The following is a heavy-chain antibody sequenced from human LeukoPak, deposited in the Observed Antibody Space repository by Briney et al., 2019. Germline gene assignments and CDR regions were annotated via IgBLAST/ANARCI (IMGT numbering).Heavy chain of an antibody. D-gene: IGHD3-22*01. V-gene: IGHV3-74*03. Sequence: GGSLRLSCAASGFTFSDFWMHWVRQVPGKGLVWVSRINTDGNRTTYADSVKGRFTISRDNSKNTLYLQMNSLRAEDTAVYYCAKAVVPVISQHYFDYWGQGTLVTVSS. CDR1: GFTFSDFW. J-gene: IGHJ4*02. CDR3: AKAVVPVISQHYFDY. CDR2: INTDGNRT.